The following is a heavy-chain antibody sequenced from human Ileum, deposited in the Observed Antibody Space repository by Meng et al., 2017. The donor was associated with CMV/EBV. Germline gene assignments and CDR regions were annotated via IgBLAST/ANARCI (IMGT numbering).Heavy chain of an antibody. V-gene: IGHV4-34*02. CDR1: GGSFSGYF. J-gene: IGHJ4*02. Sequence: QVQLQQWGAGLVMPSETLSPSCAVYGGSFSGYFWSWVRQPPGKGLEWIGEINHGGSANYNMSLKSRVTISIDTSKNQFSLNLRSVTAADTAVYYCAPGFRSWIGTYSSWGQGTLVTVSS. CDR3: APGFRSWIGTYSS. CDR2: INHGGSA. D-gene: IGHD1-1*01.